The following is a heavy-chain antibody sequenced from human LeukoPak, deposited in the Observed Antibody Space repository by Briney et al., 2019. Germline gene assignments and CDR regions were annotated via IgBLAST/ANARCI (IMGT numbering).Heavy chain of an antibody. D-gene: IGHD3-10*01. J-gene: IGHJ4*02. Sequence: VASVKVSCKASGGTFSSYAISWVRQAPGQGLEWMGGIIPIFGTANYAQKFQGRVTITTDESTSTAYMELSSLRSEDTAVYYCARGRYGSGSYPSYYFDYWGQGTLVTVSS. CDR1: GGTFSSYA. CDR2: IIPIFGTA. V-gene: IGHV1-69*05. CDR3: ARGRYGSGSYPSYYFDY.